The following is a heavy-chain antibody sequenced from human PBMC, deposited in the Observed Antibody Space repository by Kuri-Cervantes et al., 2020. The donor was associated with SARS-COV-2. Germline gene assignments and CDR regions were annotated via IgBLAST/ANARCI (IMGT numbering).Heavy chain of an antibody. CDR1: GFTFSSYA. V-gene: IGHV3-30-3*01. CDR3: ARLSRIAARLAVGLDY. Sequence: GGSLRLSCEASGFTFSSYAMHWVRQAPGKGLEWVAVISYDGSNKYYADSVKGRFTISRDNSKNTLYLQMNSLRAEDTAVYYCARLSRIAARLAVGLDYWGQGTLVTVSS. D-gene: IGHD6-6*01. J-gene: IGHJ4*02. CDR2: ISYDGSNK.